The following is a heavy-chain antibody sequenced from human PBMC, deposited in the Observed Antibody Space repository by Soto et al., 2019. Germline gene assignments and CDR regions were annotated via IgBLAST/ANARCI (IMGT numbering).Heavy chain of an antibody. CDR2: TYYRSKWYN. CDR1: GNILSSNSVA. J-gene: IGHJ3*02. V-gene: IGHV6-1*01. D-gene: IGHD6-19*01. Sequence: QVPLQQSGPGLVRPSQTLSLTCAFSGNILSSNSVAWNWIRQSPSRGLEWLGRTYYRSKWYNDYAVSVKGRITVNPDTSKNQFSLQLNSVTPEDTAVYFCARGQFTAFDIWGQGTVVTVSS. CDR3: ARGQFTAFDI.